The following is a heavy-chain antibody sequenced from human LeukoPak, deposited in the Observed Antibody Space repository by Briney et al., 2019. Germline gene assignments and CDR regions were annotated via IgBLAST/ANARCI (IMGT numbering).Heavy chain of an antibody. CDR3: ARASVAAAGTFDFRH. D-gene: IGHD6-13*01. Sequence: SETLSLTCTVSGGSISSYYWSWIRQPPGKGLEWIGYIYYSGSTNYNPSLKSRVTISVDTSKNQLSLKLRSMTAADTAVYYCARASVAAAGTFDFRHWGQGTLVTVSS. CDR2: IYYSGST. V-gene: IGHV4-59*01. J-gene: IGHJ1*01. CDR1: GGSISSYY.